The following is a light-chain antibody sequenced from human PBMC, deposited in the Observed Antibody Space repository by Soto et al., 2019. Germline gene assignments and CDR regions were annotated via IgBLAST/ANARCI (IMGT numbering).Light chain of an antibody. CDR3: CSYEGSSPGV. V-gene: IGLV2-23*02. Sequence: QSALTQPASVSGSPGQSITISCTGTSSDVGSYNLVSWYQQHPGKAPKLMIYEVSKRPSGVSNRFSGSKSGNTASLTISGLQAEDGADYYCCSYEGSSPGVFGGGTKLPVL. CDR2: EVS. CDR1: SSDVGSYNL. J-gene: IGLJ3*02.